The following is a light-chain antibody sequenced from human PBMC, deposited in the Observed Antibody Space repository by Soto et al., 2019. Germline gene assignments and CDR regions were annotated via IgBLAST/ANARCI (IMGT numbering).Light chain of an antibody. CDR1: QSVSSSN. V-gene: IGKV3-20*01. J-gene: IGKJ2*01. CDR3: QQYGTSPPST. CDR2: GTS. Sequence: EIVLTQSPVTLSLSPGERATLSCRASQSVSSSNLAWYQQKTGQAPRLLIYGTSSRATGIPDRFSGSGSGTEFTLTVSRLEPEDFAGYYCQQYGTSPPSTFGQGPKLELK.